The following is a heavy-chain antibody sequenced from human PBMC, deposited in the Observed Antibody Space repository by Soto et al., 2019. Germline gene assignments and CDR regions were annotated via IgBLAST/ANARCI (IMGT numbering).Heavy chain of an antibody. J-gene: IGHJ6*02. CDR1: GGTFSSYA. CDR2: IIPIFGTA. V-gene: IGHV1-69*13. CDR3: AGIEYSSNYYYYYGMDV. D-gene: IGHD6-6*01. Sequence: ASVKVSCKASGGTFSSYAISWVRQAPGQGLEWMGGIIPIFGTANYAQKFQGRVTITADESTSTAYMELSSLRSEDTAVYYCAGIEYSSNYYYYYGMDVWGQGTTVTVSS.